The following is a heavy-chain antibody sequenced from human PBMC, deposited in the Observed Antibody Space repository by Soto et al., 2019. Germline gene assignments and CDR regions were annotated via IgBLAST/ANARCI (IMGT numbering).Heavy chain of an antibody. CDR2: INHSGST. CDR3: ARARARLEFDY. CDR1: GGSFSGYY. J-gene: IGHJ4*02. V-gene: IGHV4-34*01. Sequence: ASETLSLTCAVYGGSFSGYYWSWIRQPPGKGLEWIGEINHSGSTNYNPSLKSRVTISVDTSKNQFSLKLSSVTAADTAVYYCARARARLEFDYWGKGTLVTVSS.